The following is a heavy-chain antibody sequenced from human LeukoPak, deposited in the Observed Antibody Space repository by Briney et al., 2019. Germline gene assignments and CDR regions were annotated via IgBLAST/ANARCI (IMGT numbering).Heavy chain of an antibody. CDR3: ARRVRVQPGEEYYYGMDV. CDR1: GGTFSSYA. J-gene: IGHJ6*02. V-gene: IGHV1-69*04. Sequence: SVKVSCKASGGTFSSYAISWVRQAPGQGLEWMGRIIPILGIANYAQKFQGRVTITADKSTSTAYMELSSLRSEDTAVYYCARRVRVQPGEEYYYGMDVWGQGTLVTVSS. D-gene: IGHD6-13*01. CDR2: IIPILGIA.